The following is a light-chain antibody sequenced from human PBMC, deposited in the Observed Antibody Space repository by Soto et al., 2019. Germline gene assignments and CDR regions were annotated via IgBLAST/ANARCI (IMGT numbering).Light chain of an antibody. CDR2: GAS. CDR1: QSVSSSY. V-gene: IGKV3-20*01. J-gene: IGKJ1*01. CDR3: QQYGSSPRT. Sequence: EIVLTQSPGTLSLSPGETATLSCRASQSVSSSYLAWYQQKPGQAPRLLIYGASSMATGIPDRFSGSGSGTDFTLTISRLEREDFAVYYCQQYGSSPRTFRQGTKVEIK.